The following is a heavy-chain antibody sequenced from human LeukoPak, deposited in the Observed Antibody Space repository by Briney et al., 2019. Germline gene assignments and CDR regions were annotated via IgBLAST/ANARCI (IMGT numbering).Heavy chain of an antibody. CDR2: ISTSSSYI. V-gene: IGHV3-21*04. CDR1: GFTFSSYS. D-gene: IGHD2-15*01. J-gene: IGHJ6*03. Sequence: GRSLRLSCAASGFTFSSYSMNWVRQAPGKGLEWVSFISTSSSYIYYADSVKGRFTISRDNAKKSLYLQMNSLRAEDTAVYYCARVLRYCSGGNCYSGGLGYMDVWGKGTTVTISS. CDR3: ARVLRYCSGGNCYSGGLGYMDV.